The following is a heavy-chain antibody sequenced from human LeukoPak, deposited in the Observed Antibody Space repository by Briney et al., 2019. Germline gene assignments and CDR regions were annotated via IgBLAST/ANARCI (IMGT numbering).Heavy chain of an antibody. D-gene: IGHD2-21*01. J-gene: IGHJ4*02. V-gene: IGHV3-23*01. CDR3: AKAPVTSCRGAYCYPFDY. CDR2: ISITDAGT. CDR1: GLTWRTYA. Sequence: GGSLRLSCAPPGLTWRTYAMSWVRRPPAKGLEWVSAISITDAGTYHADAVRGRFTISRDSSMNTLYLQMNSLRAEDAAVYYCAKAPVTSCRGAYCYPFDYWGQGTLVTVSS.